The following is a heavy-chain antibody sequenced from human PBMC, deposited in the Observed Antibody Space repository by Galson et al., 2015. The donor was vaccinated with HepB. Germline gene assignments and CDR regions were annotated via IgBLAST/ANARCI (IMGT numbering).Heavy chain of an antibody. CDR3: ARDALNRISYDYCYGMDV. CDR1: GFSFSTYD. V-gene: IGHV3-33*01. D-gene: IGHD3-16*01. Sequence: SLRLSCEASGFSFSTYDMHWVRQAPGKGLEWVAVIWHDGSDKYYEDYVKGRFTISRDNSKNTGYLQINRLRAEDTAVYYCARDALNRISYDYCYGMDVWGQGTTVTVSS. J-gene: IGHJ6*02. CDR2: IWHDGSDK.